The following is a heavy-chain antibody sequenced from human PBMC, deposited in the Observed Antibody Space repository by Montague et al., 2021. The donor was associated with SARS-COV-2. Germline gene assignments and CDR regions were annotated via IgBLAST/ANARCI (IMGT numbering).Heavy chain of an antibody. CDR2: INHSGST. D-gene: IGHD6-13*01. V-gene: IGHV4-34*01. CDR1: GGSFSGYY. Sequence: SETLSLTCAVYGGSFSGYYWSWIRHPPGKGLEWIGEINHSGSTNYNPSLTSRVTISVDTSKNQFSLKLSSVTAADTAVYYCARGRCSSSWYGWKGMDVWGQGTTVTVSS. J-gene: IGHJ6*02. CDR3: ARGRCSSSWYGWKGMDV.